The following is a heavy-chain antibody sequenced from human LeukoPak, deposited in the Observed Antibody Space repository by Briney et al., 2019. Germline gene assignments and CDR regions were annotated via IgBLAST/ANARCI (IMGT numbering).Heavy chain of an antibody. Sequence: ASVNVSCKASGFTFTSHGFSWVRQAPGQGLEWMGWISAYNGNRNYAQNLQGRVTMTTDTATSTVYMELRSLRSDDTAVYYCARWLTSSGWPPPLGYWGQGTQVTVSS. D-gene: IGHD6-19*01. CDR1: GFTFTSHG. V-gene: IGHV1-18*01. J-gene: IGHJ4*02. CDR2: ISAYNGNR. CDR3: ARWLTSSGWPPPLGY.